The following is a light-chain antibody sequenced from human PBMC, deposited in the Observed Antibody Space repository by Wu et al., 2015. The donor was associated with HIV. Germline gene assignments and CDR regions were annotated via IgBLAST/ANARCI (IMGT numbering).Light chain of an antibody. CDR3: HQYGFSPRGST. V-gene: IGKV3-20*01. CDR1: QSVTSNY. CDR2: GAS. J-gene: IGKJ3*01. Sequence: EIVLTQSPGTLSLSPGESATLSCRASQSVTSNYLAWYQQKPGQAPRLLIYGASRRATDIPDRFSGSGSGTDFTLTINRLEPEDSAVYYCHQYGFSPRGSTFGPGTKVDIK.